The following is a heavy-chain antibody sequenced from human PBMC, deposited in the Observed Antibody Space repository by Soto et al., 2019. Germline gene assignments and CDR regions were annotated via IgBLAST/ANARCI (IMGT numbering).Heavy chain of an antibody. CDR1: GFTFSSYS. CDR3: ASLIVGAFYGIDV. D-gene: IGHD1-26*01. V-gene: IGHV3-21*01. Sequence: GGSLRLSCAASGFTFSSYSMKWVRQAPGKGLEWVSSISSSSSYIYYADSVKGRFTISRDNAKNMLYLQMNSLRPEDTSLYYCASLIVGAFYGIDVWGQGTTVTVSS. CDR2: ISSSSSYI. J-gene: IGHJ6*02.